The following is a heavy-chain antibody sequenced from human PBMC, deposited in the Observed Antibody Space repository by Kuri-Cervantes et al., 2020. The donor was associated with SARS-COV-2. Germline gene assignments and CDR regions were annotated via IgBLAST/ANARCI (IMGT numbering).Heavy chain of an antibody. D-gene: IGHD3-3*01. CDR1: GYTFITHY. J-gene: IGHJ6*02. CDR3: ASSRSITIFGVVINYYYGMDV. V-gene: IGHV1-46*01. CDR2: IDPSGGGT. Sequence: ASVKVSCKTSGYTFITHYIHWVRQAPGQGLEWMGVIDPSGGGTTYAQNFQGRVTMTRDTSTSTVYMELSSLRSEDSAVYYCASSRSITIFGVVINYYYGMDVWGQGTTVTVSS.